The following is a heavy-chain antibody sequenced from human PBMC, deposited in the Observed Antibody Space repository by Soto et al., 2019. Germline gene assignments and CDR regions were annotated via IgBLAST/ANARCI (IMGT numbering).Heavy chain of an antibody. CDR1: GYTFTSYG. CDR2: ISAYNGNT. CDR3: AREIQNHIRPGGMDV. D-gene: IGHD2-2*02. Sequence: ASVKVSCKASGYTFTSYGISWVRQAPGQGLEGMGWISAYNGNTNYAQKLQGRVTMTTDTSTSTAYMELRSLRSDDPAVYYCAREIQNHIRPGGMDVWGQGTTVTVSS. V-gene: IGHV1-18*04. J-gene: IGHJ6*02.